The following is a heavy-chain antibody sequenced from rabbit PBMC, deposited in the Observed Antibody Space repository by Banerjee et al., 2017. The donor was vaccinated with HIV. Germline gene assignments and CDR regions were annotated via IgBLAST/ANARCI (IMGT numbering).Heavy chain of an antibody. D-gene: IGHD2-1*01. J-gene: IGHJ4*01. CDR1: GFSFSDRDV. CDR2: INASTGKP. V-gene: IGHV1S45*01. CDR3: ARDLVGVIGWNFYL. Sequence: QEQLVESGGGLVQPEGSLTLTCTGSGFSFSDRDVMCWVRQAPGKGLEWIACINASTGKPVYATWASGRFTISRTSSTTVTLRMTSLTAADRATYFCARDLVGVIGWNFYLLGPGTLV.